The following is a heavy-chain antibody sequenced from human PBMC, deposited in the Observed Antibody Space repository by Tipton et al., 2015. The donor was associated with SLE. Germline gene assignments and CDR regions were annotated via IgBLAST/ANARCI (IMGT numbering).Heavy chain of an antibody. Sequence: TLSLTCSDSGGSISGYYWSWMRQPPGKGLECIADMYYSGSTKYNPSLKSRVTVSVDSSKNQFSLRLTSVTAADTAVYYCARSGSSGWFFDLWGRGTLVTVSS. CDR3: ARSGSSGWFFDL. CDR1: GGSISGYY. CDR2: MYYSGST. V-gene: IGHV4-59*01. J-gene: IGHJ2*01.